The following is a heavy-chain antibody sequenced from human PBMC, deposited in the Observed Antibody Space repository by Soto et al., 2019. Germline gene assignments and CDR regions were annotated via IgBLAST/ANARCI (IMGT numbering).Heavy chain of an antibody. CDR2: ISFDGTTK. D-gene: IGHD3-10*01. Sequence: QVQLGESGGGVVQPGRSLRLSCAASGFTFTAFGLHWVRQAPGKGLEWVGLISFDGTTKYFADSVRGRFTISRDNSKNMLFLQLNSLRVEDTAVYYCARHRDGGTYTYIDHWGPGTLVTVSS. V-gene: IGHV3-30-3*01. J-gene: IGHJ4*02. CDR1: GFTFTAFG. CDR3: ARHRDGGTYTYIDH.